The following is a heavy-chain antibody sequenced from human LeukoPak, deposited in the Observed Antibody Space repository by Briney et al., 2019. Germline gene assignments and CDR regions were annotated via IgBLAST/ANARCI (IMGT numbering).Heavy chain of an antibody. CDR1: GYTFTSYA. J-gene: IGHJ6*03. CDR3: ARGGMNYYYYYMDV. CDR2: INAGNGNT. D-gene: IGHD6-13*01. V-gene: IGHV1-3*03. Sequence: ASVKVSCKASGYTFTSYAMHWVRQAPGQRLEWMGWINAGNGNTKYSQEFQGRVTITRDTSASTAYMELSSLRSEDMAVYYCARGGMNYYYYYMDVWGKGATVTVSS.